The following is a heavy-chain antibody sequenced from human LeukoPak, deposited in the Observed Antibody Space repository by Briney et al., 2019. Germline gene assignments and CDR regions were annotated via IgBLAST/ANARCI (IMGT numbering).Heavy chain of an antibody. D-gene: IGHD4-17*01. V-gene: IGHV3-23*01. CDR2: ISGSGGST. Sequence: AGSLRLSCAASGFTFSSHAMSWVRQAPGKGLGWVSAISGSGGSTYYADSVKGRFTISRDNSKNTLYLQMNSLRAEDTAVYYCAKDHGDFQDDAFDIWGQGTMVTVSS. J-gene: IGHJ3*02. CDR3: AKDHGDFQDDAFDI. CDR1: GFTFSSHA.